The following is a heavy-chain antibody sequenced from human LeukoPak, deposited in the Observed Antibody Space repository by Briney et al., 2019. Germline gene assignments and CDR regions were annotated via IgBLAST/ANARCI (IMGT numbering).Heavy chain of an antibody. CDR3: ARHRYYDSSGYYYDHYYYYGMDV. J-gene: IGHJ6*02. V-gene: IGHV4-39*01. Sequence: SETLSLTCTVSGGSISSSSYYWGWIRQPPGKGLEWIGSIYYSGSTYYNPSLKSRVTISVDTSKNQFSLKLSSVTAADTAVYYCARHRYYDSSGYYYDHYYYYGMDVWGQGTTVTVSS. D-gene: IGHD3-22*01. CDR2: IYYSGST. CDR1: GGSISSSSYY.